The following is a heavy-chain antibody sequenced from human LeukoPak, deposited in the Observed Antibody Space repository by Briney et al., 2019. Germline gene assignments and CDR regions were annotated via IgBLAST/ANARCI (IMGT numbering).Heavy chain of an antibody. V-gene: IGHV3-74*01. D-gene: IGHD6-13*01. CDR1: GFTFSSYW. J-gene: IGHJ4*02. CDR3: ARSHASYSSSWEFSYYFDY. CDR2: INSEGSST. Sequence: GSLRLSCAASGFTFSSYWMHWVRQAPGEGLVWVSRINSEGSSTRYADSVEGRFTISRDNAKNTLYLQMSSLRVEDTAVYYCARSHASYSSSWEFSYYFDYWGQGTLVTVSS.